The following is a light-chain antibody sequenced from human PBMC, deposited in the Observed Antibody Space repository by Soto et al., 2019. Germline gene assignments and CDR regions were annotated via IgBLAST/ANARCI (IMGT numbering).Light chain of an antibody. CDR1: QGIGAY. CDR2: AAS. V-gene: IGKV1-27*01. CDR3: QKYNSAPLT. J-gene: IGKJ4*01. Sequence: DIQMTQSPSSLSASLGDRVTITCRASQGIGAYLAWFQQKPGKVPKLLIYAASALQSGVPSRFSGSGSATDFTLTISSLQPEDIATYYCQKYNSAPLTFGGGTKVEIK.